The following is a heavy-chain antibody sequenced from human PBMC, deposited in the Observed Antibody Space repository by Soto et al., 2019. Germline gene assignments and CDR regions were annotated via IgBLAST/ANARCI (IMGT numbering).Heavy chain of an antibody. CDR3: AKDRVVGSGSYFRGDAFDI. D-gene: IGHD3-10*01. J-gene: IGHJ3*02. Sequence: GGSLRLSCAASGFTFSSYAMSWVRQAPGKGLEWVSAISGSGGSTYYADSVKGRFTISRDNSKNTLYLQMNSLRAEDTAVYYCAKDRVVGSGSYFRGDAFDIWGQGTMVTVSS. CDR2: ISGSGGST. CDR1: GFTFSSYA. V-gene: IGHV3-23*01.